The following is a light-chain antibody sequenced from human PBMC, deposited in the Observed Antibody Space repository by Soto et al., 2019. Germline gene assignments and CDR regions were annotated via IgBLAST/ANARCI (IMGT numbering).Light chain of an antibody. CDR2: DAS. J-gene: IGKJ2*01. Sequence: EIGLTRSPDTLSLSPGEGATLSCRASHDVSVSLVWYRQRPGQSPRLLIHDASNRATGISARFSGSGSGTDFTLTIGSLEPEESALYYCQQRASWPYTSGQGTKVDIK. V-gene: IGKV3-11*01. CDR1: HDVSVS. CDR3: QQRASWPYT.